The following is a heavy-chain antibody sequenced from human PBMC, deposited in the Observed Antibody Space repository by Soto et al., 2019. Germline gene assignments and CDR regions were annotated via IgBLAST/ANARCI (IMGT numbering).Heavy chain of an antibody. CDR3: ARLVNGVKKSSSWFRAGPDY. CDR2: IYYSGST. CDR1: GGSISSSSYY. V-gene: IGHV4-39*01. J-gene: IGHJ4*02. Sequence: TSETLSLTCTVSGGSISSSSYYWGWIRQPPGKGLEWIGSIYYSGSTYYNPSLKSRVTISVDTSKNQFSLKLSSVTAADTAVYYCARLVNGVKKSSSWFRAGPDYWGQGTLVTVSS. D-gene: IGHD6-13*01.